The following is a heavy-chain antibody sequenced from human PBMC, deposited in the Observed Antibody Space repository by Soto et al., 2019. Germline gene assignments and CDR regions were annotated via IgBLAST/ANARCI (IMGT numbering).Heavy chain of an antibody. D-gene: IGHD2-2*01. J-gene: IGHJ2*01. CDR3: ARDRSTFSFPWYFDL. CDR2: ISSSSSTI. Sequence: EVQLVESGGGLVQPGGSLRLSCAASGFTFSSYSMNWVRQAPGKGLEWVSYISSSSSTIYYADSVKGRFTISRDNAKNSLYLQMNSLRDEDTAVYYCARDRSTFSFPWYFDLWGRGTLVTVSS. V-gene: IGHV3-48*02. CDR1: GFTFSSYS.